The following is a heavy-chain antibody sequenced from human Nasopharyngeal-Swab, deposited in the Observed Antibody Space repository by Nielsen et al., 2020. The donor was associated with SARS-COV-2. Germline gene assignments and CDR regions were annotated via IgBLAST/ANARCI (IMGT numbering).Heavy chain of an antibody. CDR2: ISYDGSNK. V-gene: IGHV3-30*03. CDR1: GFTFSSYG. D-gene: IGHD6-13*01. Sequence: GESLKISCAASGFTFSSYGMHWVRQAPGKGLEWVAVISYDGSNKYYADSVKGRFTISRDNSKNTLYLQMNSLRAEDTAVYYCADGSWGGYWGQGTLVTVSS. CDR3: ADGSWGGY. J-gene: IGHJ4*02.